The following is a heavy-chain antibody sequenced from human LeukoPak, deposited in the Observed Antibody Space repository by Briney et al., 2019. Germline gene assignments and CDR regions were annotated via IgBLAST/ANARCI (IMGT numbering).Heavy chain of an antibody. CDR2: ISGSDGST. Sequence: GGSLRLSCAASGLTFSNYAMSWARQAPGKGLEWVSAISGSDGSTYYADSVKGRFTISRDNSKNTLYLQMNSLRAEDTAVYYCTKGTIWLPFDYWGQGTLVTVSS. D-gene: IGHD5-18*01. J-gene: IGHJ4*02. V-gene: IGHV3-23*01. CDR1: GLTFSNYA. CDR3: TKGTIWLPFDY.